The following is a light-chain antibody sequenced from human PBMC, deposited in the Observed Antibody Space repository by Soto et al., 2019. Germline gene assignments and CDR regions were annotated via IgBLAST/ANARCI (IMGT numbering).Light chain of an antibody. CDR1: QSISNY. CDR3: QQYNDWPRT. CDR2: AAS. J-gene: IGKJ1*01. V-gene: IGKV1-39*01. Sequence: DIQMTQSPSSLSASVGDRVTITFRASQSISNYLNWYQHKAGKAPKVLIYAASSLQRGVPSRFSGSGSGTDFTLTISSLQSEDFAFYYCQQYNDWPRTFGQGTKVDI.